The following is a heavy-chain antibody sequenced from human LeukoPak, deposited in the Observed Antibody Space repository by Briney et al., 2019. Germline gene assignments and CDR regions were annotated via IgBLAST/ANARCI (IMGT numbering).Heavy chain of an antibody. J-gene: IGHJ6*02. CDR3: AKERGILTAFGMDV. CDR2: ISGSGGST. CDR1: GFTFSSYA. Sequence: PGGSLRLSCAASGFTFSSYAMSWVRQAPGKGLEWVSAISGSGGSTYYADSVKGRFTISRDNSKITLYLQMNSLRAEDTAVYYCAKERGILTAFGMDVWGQGTTVTVSS. D-gene: IGHD3-9*01. V-gene: IGHV3-23*01.